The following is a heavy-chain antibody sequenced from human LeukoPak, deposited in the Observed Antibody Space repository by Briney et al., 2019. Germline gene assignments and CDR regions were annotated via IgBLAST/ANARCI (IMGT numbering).Heavy chain of an antibody. Sequence: PGGSLRLSCAASGFTFSDYYMSWIRQAPGKGLEWVSYISSSGSTIYYADSVKGRFTISRDNAKNMLYLQMNSLRAEDTAVYYCARAEREWYEILTGYLIPEHQYSYYMDVWGQGTTVTVSS. CDR2: ISSSGSTI. V-gene: IGHV3-11*01. CDR3: ARAEREWYEILTGYLIPEHQYSYYMDV. CDR1: GFTFSDYY. J-gene: IGHJ6*03. D-gene: IGHD3-9*01.